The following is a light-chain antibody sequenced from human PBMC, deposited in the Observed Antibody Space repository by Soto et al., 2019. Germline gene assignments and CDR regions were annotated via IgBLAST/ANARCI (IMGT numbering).Light chain of an antibody. CDR3: QQRWFWPLFT. CDR2: DAS. Sequence: EIVLTQSPATVSLSPGESATLSCRASQNIHSFLAWYQQRPGQAPRLLIYDASFRATAIPARFHGSGSGTDFTLPITRLEPEDCAFYYCQQRWFWPLFTFGQGTRLEIK. CDR1: QNIHSF. J-gene: IGKJ2*01. V-gene: IGKV3-11*01.